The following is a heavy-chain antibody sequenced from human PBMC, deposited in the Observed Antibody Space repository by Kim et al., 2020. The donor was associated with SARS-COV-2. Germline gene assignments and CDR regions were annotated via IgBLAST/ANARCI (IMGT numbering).Heavy chain of an antibody. CDR3: ARDSPYNWNDLDY. J-gene: IGHJ4*02. V-gene: IGHV1-18*01. D-gene: IGHD1-1*01. Sequence: AQKPQGRVTMTTDTSTSTAYMELRSLRSDDTAVYYCARDSPYNWNDLDYWGQGTLVTVSS.